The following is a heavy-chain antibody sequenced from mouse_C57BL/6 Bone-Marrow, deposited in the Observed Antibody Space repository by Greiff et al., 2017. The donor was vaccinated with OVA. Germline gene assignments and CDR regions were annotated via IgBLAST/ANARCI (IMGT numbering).Heavy chain of an antibody. CDR3: ARHEDYDGYFDY. V-gene: IGHV2-6-1*01. D-gene: IGHD2-4*01. CDR1: GFSLTSYG. Sequence: VKVEESGPGLVAPSQSLSITCTVSGFSLTSYGVHWVRQPPGKGLEWLVVIWSDGSTTYNSALKSRLSISKDNSKSQVFLKMNSLQTDDTAMYYCARHEDYDGYFDYWGQGTTLTVSS. CDR2: IWSDGST. J-gene: IGHJ2*01.